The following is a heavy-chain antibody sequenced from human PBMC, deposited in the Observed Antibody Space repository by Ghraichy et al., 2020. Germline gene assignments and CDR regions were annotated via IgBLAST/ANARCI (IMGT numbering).Heavy chain of an antibody. Sequence: SVKVSCKASGGTFSSYAISWVRQAPGQGLEWMGGIIPIFGTANYAQKFQGRVTITADKSTSTAYMELSSLRSEDTAVYYCARGVVATIPHAETGDYMDVWGKGTTVTVSS. J-gene: IGHJ6*03. V-gene: IGHV1-69*06. CDR2: IIPIFGTA. CDR1: GGTFSSYA. CDR3: ARGVVATIPHAETGDYMDV. D-gene: IGHD5-12*01.